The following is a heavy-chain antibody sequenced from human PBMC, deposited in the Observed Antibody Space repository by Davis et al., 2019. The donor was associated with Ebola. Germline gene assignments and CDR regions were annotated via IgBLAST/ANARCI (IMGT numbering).Heavy chain of an antibody. CDR3: AKGPETGRFEY. CDR1: GFTFSSYA. J-gene: IGHJ4*02. V-gene: IGHV3-23*01. D-gene: IGHD1-1*01. CDR2: IAGSGGST. Sequence: GESLKISCAASGFTFSSYAMSWVRQAPGKGLEWVSAIAGSGGSTYHADSVKGRFTISRDNSNNTLYLQMKSLRAEDTAVYYCAKGPETGRFEYWGQGTLVTVSA.